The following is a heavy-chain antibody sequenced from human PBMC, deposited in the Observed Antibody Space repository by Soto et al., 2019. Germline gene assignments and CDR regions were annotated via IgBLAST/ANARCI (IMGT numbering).Heavy chain of an antibody. CDR3: ARGPGGYYGMDV. D-gene: IGHD3-10*01. Sequence: QVQLVESGGGVVQPGRSLRLSCAASAFTFSSYPMHWVRQAPGKGLEWVAVISHDGSNKYYADSVKGRFTISRDNSKNTLYLQMNSLRAEDTAVYYCARGPGGYYGMDVWGQGTTVTVSS. CDR1: AFTFSSYP. CDR2: ISHDGSNK. V-gene: IGHV3-30-3*01. J-gene: IGHJ6*02.